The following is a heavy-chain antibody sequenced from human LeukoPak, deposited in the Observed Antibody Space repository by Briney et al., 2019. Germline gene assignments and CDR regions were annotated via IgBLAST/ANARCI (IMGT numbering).Heavy chain of an antibody. J-gene: IGHJ5*02. CDR2: IYCSGST. V-gene: IGHV4-39*01. Sequence: SETLPLTCTVSGGSLISSTYYWRWIRQPPGKGLEWIGTIYCSGSTYYNPSLKSRVTISVGTSKNQFSLKLSSVTAADTAVYYCARHLVRNWLFDPWGQGTLVIVSS. CDR1: GGSLISSTYY. D-gene: IGHD1-1*01. CDR3: ARHLVRNWLFDP.